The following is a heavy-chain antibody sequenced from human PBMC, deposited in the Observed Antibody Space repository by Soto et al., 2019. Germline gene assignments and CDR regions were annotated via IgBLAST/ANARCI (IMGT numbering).Heavy chain of an antibody. D-gene: IGHD6-13*01. CDR2: IYYSGST. CDR1: GGSISSSSYY. J-gene: IGHJ6*03. CDR3: ARRIAAAGRVRGYYYYYMDV. Sequence: QLQLQESGPGLVKPSETLSLTCTVSGGSISSSSYYWGWIRQPPGKGLEWIGSIYYSGSTYYNPSLKSRVTISVDTSKKQFSLKLSSVTAADTAVYYCARRIAAAGRVRGYYYYYMDVWGKGTTVTVSS. V-gene: IGHV4-39*01.